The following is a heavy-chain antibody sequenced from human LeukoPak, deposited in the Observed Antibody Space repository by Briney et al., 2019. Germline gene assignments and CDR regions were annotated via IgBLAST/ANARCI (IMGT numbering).Heavy chain of an antibody. J-gene: IGHJ6*02. CDR1: GYTFTSYD. D-gene: IGHD3-3*01. CDR3: ARGFYDLYGVDV. Sequence: ASVKVSCKASGYTFTSYDINWVRQATGQGLEWMGWMNPNSGNTGYAQKFQGRVTMTRNTSISTAYMELSSLRSEDTAVYYCARGFYDLYGVDVWGQGTTVTVSS. CDR2: MNPNSGNT. V-gene: IGHV1-8*01.